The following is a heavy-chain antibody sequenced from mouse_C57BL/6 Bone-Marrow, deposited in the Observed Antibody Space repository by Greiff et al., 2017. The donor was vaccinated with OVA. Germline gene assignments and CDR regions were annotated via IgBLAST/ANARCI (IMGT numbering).Heavy chain of an antibody. CDR1: GYSITSGYY. J-gene: IGHJ1*03. Sequence: VQLKESGPGLVKPSQSLSLTCSVTGYSITSGYYWNWIRQFPGNKLEWMGYISYDGSNNYNPSLKNRISITRDTSKNQFFLKLNSVTTEDTATYYGAREGWLPRRYFDVWGTGTTVTVSS. CDR2: ISYDGSN. V-gene: IGHV3-6*01. CDR3: AREGWLPRRYFDV. D-gene: IGHD2-3*01.